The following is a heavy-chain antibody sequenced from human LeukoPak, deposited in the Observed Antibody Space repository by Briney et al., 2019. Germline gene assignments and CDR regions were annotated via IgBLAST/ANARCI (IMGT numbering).Heavy chain of an antibody. CDR2: IIPILGIA. D-gene: IGHD2-15*01. CDR1: GGTFSSYA. V-gene: IGHV1-69*04. J-gene: IGHJ3*02. Sequence: ASVKVSCKASGGTFSSYAISWVRQAPGQGLEWMGRIIPILGIANYAQKFQGRVTITADKSTSTAYMELSSLRSEDTAVYYCARDRSPXXXAXTPDAFDIWGQGTMVTV. CDR3: ARDRSPXXXAXTPDAFDI.